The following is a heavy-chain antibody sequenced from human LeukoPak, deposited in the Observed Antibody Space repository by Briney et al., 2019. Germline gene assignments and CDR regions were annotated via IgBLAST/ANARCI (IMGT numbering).Heavy chain of an antibody. V-gene: IGHV3-33*01. Sequence: GSLRLSCAASGFTFSSYGMHWVRQAPGKGLEWVAVIWYDGSNKYYADSVKGRFTISRDNSKNTLYLQMNSLRAEDTAVYYCAREFPNYYGSGNRGMDVWGKGTTVTVSS. CDR1: GFTFSSYG. CDR2: IWYDGSNK. J-gene: IGHJ6*04. CDR3: AREFPNYYGSGNRGMDV. D-gene: IGHD3-10*01.